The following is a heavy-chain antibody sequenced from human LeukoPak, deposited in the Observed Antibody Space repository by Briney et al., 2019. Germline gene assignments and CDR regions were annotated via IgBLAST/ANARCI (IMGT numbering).Heavy chain of an antibody. J-gene: IGHJ4*02. CDR1: GFSFSDYY. CDR2: IVGSGSTT. CDR3: ARPSSGYTF. V-gene: IGHV3-11*01. D-gene: IGHD3-22*01. Sequence: GGSLRLSCAASGFSFSDYYMSWIRQAPGKGLECVSNIVGSGSTTDYADSVKGRFTISRDNAKNSLYLQMNSLRAEDTAVYYCARPSSGYTFWGQGTLVTVSS.